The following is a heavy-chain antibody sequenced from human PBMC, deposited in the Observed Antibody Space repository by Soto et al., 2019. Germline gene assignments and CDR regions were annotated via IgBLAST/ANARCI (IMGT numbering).Heavy chain of an antibody. V-gene: IGHV4-59*01. J-gene: IGHJ4*02. Sequence: RSLTCTVSGGSISSYYWSWIRQPPGKGLEWIGYIYYSGSTNYNPSLKSRVTISVDTSKNQFSLKLSSVTAADTAVYYCASFRSGYSGFDYWGQGTLVTVSS. CDR3: ASFRSGYSGFDY. CDR1: GGSISSYY. D-gene: IGHD3-3*01. CDR2: IYYSGST.